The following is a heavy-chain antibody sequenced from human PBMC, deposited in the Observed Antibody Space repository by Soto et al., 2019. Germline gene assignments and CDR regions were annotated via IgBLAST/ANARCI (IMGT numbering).Heavy chain of an antibody. CDR1: GDSIRGGGHY. Sequence: QVQLQESGPGLVKPSQTLSLTCSVSGDSIRGGGHYWNWIRQFPGKALEWIGYVYHSGSTHYNPSLRGRLTISIDTSKNPFSLRLISVTDADTAMYYCARDTGLAPTVWGYWGHGTQVTVSS. CDR3: ARDTGLAPTVWGY. D-gene: IGHD7-27*01. V-gene: IGHV4-31*03. CDR2: VYHSGST. J-gene: IGHJ4*03.